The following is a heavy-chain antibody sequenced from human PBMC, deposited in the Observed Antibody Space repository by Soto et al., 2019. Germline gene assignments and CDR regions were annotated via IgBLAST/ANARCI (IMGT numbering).Heavy chain of an antibody. CDR2: IYYSGST. V-gene: IGHV4-59*12. Sequence: SETLSLTCTVSGGSISSYDCSWIRQPPWKGLEWIGYIYYSGSTYYNPSFKSRIDISVDTSKNQFSLKLSSVTAADTAVYFCARETGPGSFDWFDPWGQRTLVTVCS. J-gene: IGHJ5*02. CDR1: GGSISSYD. D-gene: IGHD3-10*01. CDR3: ARETGPGSFDWFDP.